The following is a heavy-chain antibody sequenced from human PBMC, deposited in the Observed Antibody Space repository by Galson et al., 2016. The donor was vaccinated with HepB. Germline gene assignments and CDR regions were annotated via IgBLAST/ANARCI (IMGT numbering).Heavy chain of an antibody. CDR1: GFFFSNFV. J-gene: IGHJ6*02. V-gene: IGHV3-23*01. D-gene: IGHD2-15*01. Sequence: SLRLSCAASGFFFSNFVMTWVRQAPGKGLEWVSDISDNTAGTKYADSVKGRFTISRDNYKNTVYLQMNSLRGEDTALYYCAKRMSYSYYYAMDIWGQGTTVTVSS. CDR2: ISDNTAGT. CDR3: AKRMSYSYYYAMDI.